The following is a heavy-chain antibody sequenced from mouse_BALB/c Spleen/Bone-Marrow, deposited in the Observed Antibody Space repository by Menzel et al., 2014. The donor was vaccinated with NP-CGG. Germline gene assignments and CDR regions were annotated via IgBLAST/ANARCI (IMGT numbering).Heavy chain of an antibody. D-gene: IGHD4-1*01. Sequence: EVMLVESGGGIVQPGGSRKLSCAVSGFTFSSFGMHWVRQAPEKGLEWVAYISSGSTSIFYADTLKGRFTISRDNPKNTLFLQMTSLRSEDTAMYYCARSRGNWDDFDYWGQGTTLTVSS. CDR2: ISSGSTSI. V-gene: IGHV5-17*02. CDR1: GFTFSSFG. CDR3: ARSRGNWDDFDY. J-gene: IGHJ2*01.